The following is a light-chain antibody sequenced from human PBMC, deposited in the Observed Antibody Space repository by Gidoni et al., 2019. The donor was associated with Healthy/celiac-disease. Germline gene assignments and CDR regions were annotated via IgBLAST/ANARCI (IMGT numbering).Light chain of an antibody. Sequence: SYELTQPPSVPVSPRQTASITCSGAKLGDKYACWHQQKPGQSPVLVIYQDSKRPSGIPARFSGSHSGNTATLTLSGTQAMDEADYYCQAWDSSTVVFGGGTKLTVL. J-gene: IGLJ2*01. CDR1: KLGDKY. CDR3: QAWDSSTVV. CDR2: QDS. V-gene: IGLV3-1*01.